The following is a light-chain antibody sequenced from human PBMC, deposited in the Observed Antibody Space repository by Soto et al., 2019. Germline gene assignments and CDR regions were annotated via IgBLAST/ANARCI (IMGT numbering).Light chain of an antibody. J-gene: IGLJ1*01. V-gene: IGLV2-14*01. CDR2: EVN. Sequence: QSALTQPASVSGSPGQSITISCTGTSSDVGGYNYVSWYQQHPDKAPKLMIYEVNNRPSGVSTRFSGSKSGNTASLTISGLQAEDEADYYCTSFTSSSTYVFGTGTKVNVL. CDR3: TSFTSSSTYV. CDR1: SSDVGGYNY.